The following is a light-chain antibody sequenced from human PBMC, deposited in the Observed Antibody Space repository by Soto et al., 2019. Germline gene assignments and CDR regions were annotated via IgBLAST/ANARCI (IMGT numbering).Light chain of an antibody. CDR3: QQYGTSSRT. J-gene: IGKJ1*01. CDR2: LAS. Sequence: DIQMTQSPSTLSAFVGDRVTITCRASQTISTSLAWYQQKPGRPPKLLIYLASSLQSGVPARFSGSGSAKEFTLSISSLQPDDFAPYYCQQYGTSSRTFGQGTKVESK. CDR1: QTISTS. V-gene: IGKV1-5*03.